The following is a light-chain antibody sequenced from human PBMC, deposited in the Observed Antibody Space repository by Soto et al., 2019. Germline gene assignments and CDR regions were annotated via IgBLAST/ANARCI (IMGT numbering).Light chain of an antibody. V-gene: IGKV3-11*01. J-gene: IGKJ1*01. CDR3: QQRSHWPVT. CDR2: DTS. Sequence: EIVLTQSPATLSLSPGERATLSCRASQSVSSYLAWYQQKPGQAPRLLIYDTSSRATGIPARFSGSGSGTDFTLTISSQEPEDFAVYYCQQRSHWPVTFGQGTKVEIK. CDR1: QSVSSY.